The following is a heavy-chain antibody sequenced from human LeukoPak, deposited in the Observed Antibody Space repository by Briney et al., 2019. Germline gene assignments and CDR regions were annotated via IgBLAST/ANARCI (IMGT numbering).Heavy chain of an antibody. CDR2: TSAYNGNT. D-gene: IGHD3-3*01. CDR1: GYTFTSYG. J-gene: IGHJ4*02. Sequence: ASVKVSCKASGYTFTSYGISWVRQAPGQGLEWMGWTSAYNGNTNYAQKLQGRVTMTTDTSTSTAYMELRSLRSDDTAVYYCARIVIDGYDFWSGYSSFDYWGQGTLVTVSS. CDR3: ARIVIDGYDFWSGYSSFDY. V-gene: IGHV1-18*01.